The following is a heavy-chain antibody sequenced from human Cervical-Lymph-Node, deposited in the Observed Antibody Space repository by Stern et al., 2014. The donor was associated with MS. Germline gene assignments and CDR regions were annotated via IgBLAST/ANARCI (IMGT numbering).Heavy chain of an antibody. D-gene: IGHD3-16*01. CDR2: IWSDGSNP. J-gene: IGHJ4*02. CDR1: GFTFSGYG. CDR3: ARGRNVGVNYYFDY. V-gene: IGHV3-33*01. Sequence: VQLVQSGGGVVQPGKSLRLSCVASGFTFSGYGMHWVRQAPGKGLGCVAFIWSDGSNPSYADSVQGRFTIARDNLQNTLHLHMNNVTAADTARYYCARGRNVGVNYYFDYWGQGSLVTVSS.